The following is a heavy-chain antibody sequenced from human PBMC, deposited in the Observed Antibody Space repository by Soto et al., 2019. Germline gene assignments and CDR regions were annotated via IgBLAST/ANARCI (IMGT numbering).Heavy chain of an antibody. CDR1: GGSISSGGYC. Sequence: SETLSLTCTVSGGSISSGGYCWSWIRQHPGKGLEWIGYIYYSGSTYYNPSLKSRVTISVDTSKNQFSLKLSSVTAADTAVYYCARDWVVPAAKGSYYYYGMDVWGQGTTVTVSS. D-gene: IGHD2-2*01. CDR3: ARDWVVPAAKGSYYYYGMDV. V-gene: IGHV4-31*03. J-gene: IGHJ6*02. CDR2: IYYSGST.